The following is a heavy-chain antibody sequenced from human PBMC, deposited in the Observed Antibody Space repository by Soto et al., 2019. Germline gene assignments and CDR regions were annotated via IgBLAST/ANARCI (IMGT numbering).Heavy chain of an antibody. D-gene: IGHD2-15*01. J-gene: IGHJ2*01. CDR3: ARVVTVVKSFHYWYFDL. CDR2: ISPIFGTA. CDR1: GGTFSSYA. V-gene: IGHV1-69*12. Sequence: QVQLVQSGAEVKKPWSSVKVSCKASGGTFSSYAISWVRQAPGQGLEWMGGISPIFGTANYAQKFQGRVTITADESTSTAYMEMSSLRSEDTAVYYCARVVTVVKSFHYWYFDLWGRGTLVTVSS.